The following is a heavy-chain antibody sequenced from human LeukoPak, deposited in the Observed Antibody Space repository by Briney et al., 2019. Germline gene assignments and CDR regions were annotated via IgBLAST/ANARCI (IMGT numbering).Heavy chain of an antibody. CDR1: GFTFSDYY. J-gene: IGHJ4*02. V-gene: IGHV3-11*04. CDR2: ISDTSNSI. CDR3: AKSPFDS. Sequence: GGSLRLSCAASGFTFSDYYMTWIRQAPGKGLEWISYISDTSNSIYYADSVKGRFTISRDNGKNSLYLQMNSLSADDTAVNYCAKSPFDSWGQGTLVTVSS.